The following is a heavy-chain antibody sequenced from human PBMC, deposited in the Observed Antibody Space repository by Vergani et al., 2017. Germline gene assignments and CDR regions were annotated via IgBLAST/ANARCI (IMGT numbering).Heavy chain of an antibody. D-gene: IGHD2-2*01. CDR2: VDPEDGET. V-gene: IGHV1-69-2*01. CDR3: ATGQIPAAATTPFDY. Sequence: VQLVQSGAEVKKPGSSVKVSCKASGGTFSSYAISWVRQAPGKGLEWMGLVDPEDGETIYAEKFQGRVTITADTSTDTAYMELSSLRSEDTAVYYCATGQIPAAATTPFDYWGQGTLVTVSS. J-gene: IGHJ4*02. CDR1: GGTFSSYA.